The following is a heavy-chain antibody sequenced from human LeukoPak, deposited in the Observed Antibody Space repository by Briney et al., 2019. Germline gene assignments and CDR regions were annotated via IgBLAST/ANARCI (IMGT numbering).Heavy chain of an antibody. CDR2: ISGTGDST. Sequence: GGSLRLSCAASGFAFTSYAMSWVRQAPGKGLEWVSTISGTGDSTYYADSVKGRFTISRDNSKNTLYLQMNSLGAEDTAVYSCAKDHSGGWYSRFDFWGQGTLVTVSS. CDR1: GFAFTSYA. CDR3: AKDHSGGWYSRFDF. V-gene: IGHV3-23*01. J-gene: IGHJ4*02. D-gene: IGHD6-19*01.